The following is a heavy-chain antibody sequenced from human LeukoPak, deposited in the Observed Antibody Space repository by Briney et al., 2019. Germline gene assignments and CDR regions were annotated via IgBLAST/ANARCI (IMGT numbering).Heavy chain of an antibody. D-gene: IGHD3-3*01. J-gene: IGHJ4*02. CDR2: IIPILGIA. V-gene: IGHV1-69*02. CDR1: GGTFSSYT. Sequence: ASVKVSCKASGGTFSSYTISWVRQAPGQGLEWMGRIIPILGIANYAQKFQGRVTITADKSTSTAYMELSSLRSEDTAVYYCARRFWSGYYTGSFDYWGQGTLVTVSS. CDR3: ARRFWSGYYTGSFDY.